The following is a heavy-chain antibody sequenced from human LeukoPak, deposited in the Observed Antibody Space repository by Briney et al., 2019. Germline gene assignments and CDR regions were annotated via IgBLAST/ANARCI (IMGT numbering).Heavy chain of an antibody. V-gene: IGHV3-7*01. Sequence: QPGGSLRLSCAASGLTLSSSWMNWVRQAPGKGLEWVANIKQDGSEKYYVDSVKGRFTISRDNAKNTLYLQMKSLTVEDTAVYYCVRDVAWRFDYWGQGTPVTVSS. CDR2: IKQDGSEK. CDR3: VRDVAWRFDY. J-gene: IGHJ4*02. CDR1: GLTLSSSW. D-gene: IGHD2-21*01.